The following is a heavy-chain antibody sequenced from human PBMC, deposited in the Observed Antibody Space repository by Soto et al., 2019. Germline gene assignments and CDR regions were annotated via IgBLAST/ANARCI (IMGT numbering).Heavy chain of an antibody. J-gene: IGHJ4*02. V-gene: IGHV4-59*01. CDR1: GGSISPYY. Sequence: QVQLHESGPGLVKPSETLSLTFTVSGGSISPYYWSWIRQPPGKGLEWIGFIYYSGTTNYNPSLKSRVTISVDPSKNQFSLKLSSVTATDTAVYYCARPRSSGYAGEFDYWGQGTLVTVSS. CDR2: IYYSGTT. CDR3: ARPRSSGYAGEFDY. D-gene: IGHD3-22*01.